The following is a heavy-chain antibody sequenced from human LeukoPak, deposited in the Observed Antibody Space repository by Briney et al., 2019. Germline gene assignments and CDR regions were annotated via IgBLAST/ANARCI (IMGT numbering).Heavy chain of an antibody. V-gene: IGHV3-23*01. D-gene: IGHD1-26*01. Sequence: GGSQRLSCVASGFTFGSYAMTWVRQAPGKGLQCVSVISASGSSTYYADSVKGRFTISRDNAKNSLYLQMNSLRAEDTAVYYCAREGWSRWEPRSSAFDIWGQGTMVTVSS. CDR3: AREGWSRWEPRSSAFDI. J-gene: IGHJ3*02. CDR2: ISASGSST. CDR1: GFTFGSYA.